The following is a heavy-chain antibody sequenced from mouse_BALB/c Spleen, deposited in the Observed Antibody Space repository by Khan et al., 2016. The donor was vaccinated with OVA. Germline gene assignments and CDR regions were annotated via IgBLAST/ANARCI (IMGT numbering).Heavy chain of an antibody. CDR2: INPHIGET. J-gene: IGHJ2*01. CDR1: GYSFTGYF. Sequence: MQLEESGPELVKPGASVKISCKASGYSFTGYFMNWVMQRHGKSLEWIGRINPHIGETFYNQKFKGKVTLTVDESSSTAHMALRSLASEDSAVYYGARIYGSDFDYWGQGTTLTVSS. V-gene: IGHV1-20*02. CDR3: ARIYGSDFDY. D-gene: IGHD1-1*01.